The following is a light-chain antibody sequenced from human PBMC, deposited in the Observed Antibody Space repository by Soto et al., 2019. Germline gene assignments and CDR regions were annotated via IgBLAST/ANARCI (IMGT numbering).Light chain of an antibody. CDR1: QSVNNDY. Sequence: EIVLTQSPGTLSLSPGERAALSCRASQSVNNDYLAWYHQKPGRAPRLVIYGASKRATGIPDRFSGSGSGTDFTLTSSRLEPEDFAVYYCQQYGSSPWTFGQGTNVEIK. V-gene: IGKV3-20*01. J-gene: IGKJ1*01. CDR2: GAS. CDR3: QQYGSSPWT.